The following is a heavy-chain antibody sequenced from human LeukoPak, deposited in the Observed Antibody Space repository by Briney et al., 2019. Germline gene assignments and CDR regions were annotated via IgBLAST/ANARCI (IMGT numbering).Heavy chain of an antibody. V-gene: IGHV4-59*11. D-gene: IGHD3-22*01. CDR3: ARGPGSYDSRGYYGGFDF. Sequence: SETLSLTCTVSGGSIYRHYWSWIRQPPGKGLEWIAYIYYDGSTNGNPSLKSRATISLDTSKNQYSLNLTSMTDADTAVYYCARGPGSYDSRGYYGGFDFWGQGIRVTVSS. CDR2: IYYDGST. J-gene: IGHJ4*02. CDR1: GGSIYRHY.